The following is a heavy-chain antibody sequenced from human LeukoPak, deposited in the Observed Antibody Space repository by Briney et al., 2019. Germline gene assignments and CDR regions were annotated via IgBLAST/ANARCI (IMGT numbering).Heavy chain of an antibody. CDR1: GFTFSSYA. J-gene: IGHJ6*03. D-gene: IGHD2-15*01. CDR2: ISGSGGST. V-gene: IGHV3-23*01. CDR3: GKSLAGPYYYYYMDV. Sequence: GGSLRLSCAASGFTFSSYAMSWVRQAPGKGLEWVSAISGSGGSTYYADSVKGRFTISRDNSKNTLYLQMNSLRAEDTAVYYCGKSLAGPYYYYYMDVRGKGTTVTVS.